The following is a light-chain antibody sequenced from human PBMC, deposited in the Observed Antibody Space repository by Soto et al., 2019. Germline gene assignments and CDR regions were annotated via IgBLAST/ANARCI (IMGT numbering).Light chain of an antibody. CDR2: GAS. CDR1: QSVTSNY. Sequence: EVVLTQSPGTLSLSPGERATLSCRATQSVTSNYLAWYQKTPGQAPSLLIYGASSRASDIPARFSGSGSGTDFTLTISRLEPEDFALYYCQQYVTLPVTFGQGTKLEIK. J-gene: IGKJ2*01. V-gene: IGKV3-20*01. CDR3: QQYVTLPVT.